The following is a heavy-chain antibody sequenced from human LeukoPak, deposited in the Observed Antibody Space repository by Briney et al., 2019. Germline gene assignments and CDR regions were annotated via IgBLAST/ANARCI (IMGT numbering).Heavy chain of an antibody. V-gene: IGHV3-9*01. J-gene: IGHJ4*02. CDR2: ISWNSGSI. CDR1: GFTFDDYA. D-gene: IGHD3-22*01. CDR3: AGGDTMIVVVRY. Sequence: PGGSLRLSCAASGFTFDDYAMHWVRQAPGKGLEWVSGISWNSGSIGYADSVKGRFTISRDNAKNSLYLQMNSLRAEDTAVYYCAGGDTMIVVVRYWGQGTLVTVSS.